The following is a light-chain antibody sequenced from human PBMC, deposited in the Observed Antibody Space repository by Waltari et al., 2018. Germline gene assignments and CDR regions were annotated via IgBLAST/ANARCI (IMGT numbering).Light chain of an antibody. J-gene: IGKJ1*01. V-gene: IGKV3-20*01. Sequence: EIVLTQSPRTLSLSPGERATLSCRASQSVGRSLAWYQQKPGQAPRLLISGASNRATGIPDRFSGSGSETDFSLTISRLGPEDFAVYYCQHYVRLPVTFGQGTTVEIK. CDR1: QSVGRS. CDR3: QHYVRLPVT. CDR2: GAS.